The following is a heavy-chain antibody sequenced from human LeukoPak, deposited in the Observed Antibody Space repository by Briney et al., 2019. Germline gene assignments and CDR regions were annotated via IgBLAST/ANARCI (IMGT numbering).Heavy chain of an antibody. Sequence: GGSLRLSCAASGFTFDDYGMNWVRQAPGKGLEWVSYISSGSTIYYADSVKGRFTISRDNAKNSLYLQMNSLRAEDTAVYYCAELGITMIGGVWGKGTTVTISS. V-gene: IGHV3-69-1*02. CDR3: AELGITMIGGV. CDR2: ISSGSTI. D-gene: IGHD3-10*02. CDR1: GFTFDDYG. J-gene: IGHJ6*04.